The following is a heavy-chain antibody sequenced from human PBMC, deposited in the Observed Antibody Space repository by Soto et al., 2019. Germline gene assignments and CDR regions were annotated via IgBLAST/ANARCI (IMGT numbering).Heavy chain of an antibody. J-gene: IGHJ4*02. D-gene: IGHD3-9*01. Sequence: GGSLRLSCAASGFTFSSYWMSWVRQAPGKGLEWVANINQDGSVKNYVDSVRGRFTVSRDNAKNTLYLQMNSLGVEDTALYYCSYDTFGDKDFWGQGTPVTVSS. CDR2: INQDGSVK. V-gene: IGHV3-7*01. CDR1: GFTFSSYW. CDR3: SYDTFGDKDF.